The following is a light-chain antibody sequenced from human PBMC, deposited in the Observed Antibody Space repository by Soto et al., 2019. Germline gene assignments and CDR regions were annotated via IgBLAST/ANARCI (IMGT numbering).Light chain of an antibody. V-gene: IGKV1-5*01. J-gene: IGKJ2*01. CDR2: DAS. CDR3: QQYNSYSGT. CDR1: QSISNW. Sequence: DIQMTQSPSTLSASVGDRVTITCRASQSISNWLAWYQQKPGKAPKLLIYDASSLESGVPSRFSGSGSGTEFTLTISSLQPYDFATYYCQQYNSYSGTFGQGTKLEIK.